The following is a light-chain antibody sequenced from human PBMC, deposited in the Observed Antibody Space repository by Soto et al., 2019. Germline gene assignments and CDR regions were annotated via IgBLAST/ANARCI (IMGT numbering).Light chain of an antibody. CDR2: GNS. CDR1: SSNIGAGYD. V-gene: IGLV1-40*01. J-gene: IGLJ2*01. CDR3: QSYDSSLSGSVV. Sequence: QSVLTQPPSVSGAPGQWVTISGTGSSSNIGAGYDVHWYQQLPGTAPKLLIYGNSNRPSGVPDRFSGSKSGTSASLAITGLQAEDESDYYCQSYDSSLSGSVVFGGGTKLTVL.